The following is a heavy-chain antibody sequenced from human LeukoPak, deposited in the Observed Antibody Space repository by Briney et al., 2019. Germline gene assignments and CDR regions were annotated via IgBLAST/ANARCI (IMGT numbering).Heavy chain of an antibody. V-gene: IGHV4-30-4*07. CDR1: GDSISSGGYS. D-gene: IGHD3-16*02. J-gene: IGHJ4*02. CDR3: ARGHTITFGGVIVPLDY. CDR2: VHDSGST. Sequence: SETLSLTCVVSGDSISSGGYSWSWIRQTPGKGLEWIAYVHDSGSTNYNPSLKSRVTISVDTSKNQFSLKLSSVTAADTAVYYCARGHTITFGGVIVPLDYWGQGTLVTVSS.